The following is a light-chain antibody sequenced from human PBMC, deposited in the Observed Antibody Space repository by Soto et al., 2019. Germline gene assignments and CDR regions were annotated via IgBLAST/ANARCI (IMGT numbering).Light chain of an antibody. J-gene: IGKJ1*01. CDR3: QQLNSYPRT. Sequence: DIQLTQSPSFLSASVGDRVTITCRASQGIASYLAWYQQKPGKAPKLLIYAASTLQSGVPSRFSGSGSGTEFTLTISSLQPEDFASYCWQQLNSYPRTFGQGTKVEIK. CDR2: AAS. V-gene: IGKV1-9*01. CDR1: QGIASY.